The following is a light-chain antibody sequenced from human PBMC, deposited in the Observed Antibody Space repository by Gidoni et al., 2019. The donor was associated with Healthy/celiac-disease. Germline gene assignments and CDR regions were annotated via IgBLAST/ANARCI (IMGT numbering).Light chain of an antibody. CDR3: QQYNSSPLT. J-gene: IGKJ4*01. V-gene: IGKV1-5*01. Sequence: DIQMTQSPSTLSASVVDRVTITCRASQSISSWLAWYQQKPGKAPKLLIYDASSLESGVPSRFSGSGSGTEFTLTISSLQPDDFATYYCQQYNSSPLTFGGGTKVEIK. CDR1: QSISSW. CDR2: DAS.